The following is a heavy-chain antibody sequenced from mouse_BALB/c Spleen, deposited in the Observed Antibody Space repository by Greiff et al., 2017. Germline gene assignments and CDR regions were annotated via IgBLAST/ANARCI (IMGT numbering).Heavy chain of an antibody. CDR2: ISYSGST. CDR3: ARYGWGTTTVVGRFAY. D-gene: IGHD1-1*01. CDR1: GDSITSGY. J-gene: IGHJ3*01. Sequence: EVMLVESGPSLVKPSQTLSLTCSVTGDSITSGYWNWIRKFPGNKLEYMGYISYSGSTYYNPSLKSRISITRDTSKNQYYLQLNSVTTEDTATYYCARYGWGTTTVVGRFAYWGQGTLVTVSA. V-gene: IGHV3-8*02.